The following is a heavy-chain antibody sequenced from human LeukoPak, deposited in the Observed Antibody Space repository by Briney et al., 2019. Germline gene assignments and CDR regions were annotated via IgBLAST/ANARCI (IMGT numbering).Heavy chain of an antibody. CDR2: ITRSGTYI. CDR3: ARDPYSGSYGNEYYYYMDV. D-gene: IGHD1-26*01. CDR1: GFTFSNYN. V-gene: IGHV3-21*01. Sequence: GGSLRLSCAASGFTFSNYNMNWVRQAPGKAMEWVSSITRSGTYIFYADSVKGRFTISRDNSKNSLYLQMDSLGPEDTAAYYCARDPYSGSYGNEYYYYMDVWGKGTTVTISS. J-gene: IGHJ6*03.